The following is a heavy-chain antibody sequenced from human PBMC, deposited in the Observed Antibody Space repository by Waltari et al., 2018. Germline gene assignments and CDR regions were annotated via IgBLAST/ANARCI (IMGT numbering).Heavy chain of an antibody. J-gene: IGHJ6*02. Sequence: EVQLLESGGGMVKPGGYLRLSCAASGFSFTSYVMNWVRQPPGKGLGWVSSITINSYHIDYADSVKGRFTISRDNAKNSLYLQMNSLRADDTAVYYCAREPPYDISGPMDVWGQGTTVTVSS. CDR2: ITINSYHI. V-gene: IGHV3-21*01. CDR3: AREPPYDISGPMDV. CDR1: GFSFTSYV. D-gene: IGHD3-22*01.